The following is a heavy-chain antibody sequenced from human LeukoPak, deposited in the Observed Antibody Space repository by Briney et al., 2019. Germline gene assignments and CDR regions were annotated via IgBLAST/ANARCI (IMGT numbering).Heavy chain of an antibody. V-gene: IGHV1-24*01. CDR2: FDPEDGET. CDR3: ARALPTTVTTYGWFDP. CDR1: GYTLTELS. J-gene: IGHJ5*02. D-gene: IGHD4-17*01. Sequence: ASVRVSCKVSGYTLTELSMHWVRQAPGKGLEWMGGFDPEDGETIYAQKFQGRVTMTEDTSTDTAYMELSSLRSEDTAVYYCARALPTTVTTYGWFDPWGQGTLVTVSS.